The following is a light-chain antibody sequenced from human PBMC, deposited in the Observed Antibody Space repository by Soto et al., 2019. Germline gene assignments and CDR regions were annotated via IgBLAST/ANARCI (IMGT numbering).Light chain of an antibody. V-gene: IGLV2-14*03. Sequence: QSALTQPASVSGSPGQSITISCTGTSSDVGYYNYVSWYQQHPGKAPKLVIYDVSNRPSGVSNRFSGSKSGNTASLTISGLQSEDEADYYCSSYTRSNTDVFGAGTKLTVL. CDR3: SSYTRSNTDV. CDR2: DVS. J-gene: IGLJ1*01. CDR1: SSDVGYYNY.